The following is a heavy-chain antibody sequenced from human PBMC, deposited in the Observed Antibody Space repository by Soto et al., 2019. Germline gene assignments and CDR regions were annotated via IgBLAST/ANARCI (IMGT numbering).Heavy chain of an antibody. J-gene: IGHJ5*02. CDR1: GGTFSSYA. V-gene: IGHV1-69*01. CDR2: IIPIFGTA. Sequence: QVQLVQSGAEVKKPGSSVKVSCKASGGTFSSYAISWVRQAPGQGLEWMGGIIPIFGTANYAQTFQGRVTITADESTSTAYMELRSLRSEDTAVYYCARDRYSGYDWVYNWFDPWGQGTLVAVSS. D-gene: IGHD5-12*01. CDR3: ARDRYSGYDWVYNWFDP.